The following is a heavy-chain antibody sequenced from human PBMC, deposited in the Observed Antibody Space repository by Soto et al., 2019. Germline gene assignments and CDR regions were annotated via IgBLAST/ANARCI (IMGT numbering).Heavy chain of an antibody. V-gene: IGHV2-26*04. J-gene: IGHJ5*02. CDR1: GFSLSNAGLG. Sequence: QVTVKESGPVLVKPTETLTLTCTVSGFSLSNAGLGVSWIRQPPGKALEWLAHIFSNDEKSYSTSLKSRLTISQDTSKSQVVLIMTNMDPVDTATYYCASTYSTSWYWFDPWGQGTLVTVSS. CDR2: IFSNDEK. D-gene: IGHD6-13*01. CDR3: ASTYSTSWYWFDP.